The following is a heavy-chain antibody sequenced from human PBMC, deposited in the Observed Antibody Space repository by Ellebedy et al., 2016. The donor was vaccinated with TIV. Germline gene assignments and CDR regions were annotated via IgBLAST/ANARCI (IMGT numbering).Heavy chain of an antibody. CDR1: GFTFSDHY. J-gene: IGHJ2*01. CDR2: IRGKTYGGTT. V-gene: IGHV3-72*01. Sequence: PGGSLRLSCAVSGFTFSDHYMNWVRQAPGKGLEWVGFIRGKTYGGTTEYAGSVKGRFSISRDDSKNSVYLHMNSLKTEDTAVYYCARGNWYCDLWGRGTLVTVSA. CDR3: ARGNWYCDL.